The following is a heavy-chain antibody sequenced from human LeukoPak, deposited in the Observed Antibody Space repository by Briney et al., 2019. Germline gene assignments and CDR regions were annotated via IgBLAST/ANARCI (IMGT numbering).Heavy chain of an antibody. Sequence: RASVKVSCKASGYTFTSYYMHWVRQAPGQRLECMGIINPSGGSTSYAQKFQGRVTMTRDTSTSTVYMELSSLRSEDTAVYYCARDTNPSSSSGYYGSGSYYNPLDYWGQGTLVTVSS. CDR3: ARDTNPSSSSGYYGSGSYYNPLDY. D-gene: IGHD3-10*01. J-gene: IGHJ4*02. V-gene: IGHV1-46*03. CDR2: INPSGGST. CDR1: GYTFTSYY.